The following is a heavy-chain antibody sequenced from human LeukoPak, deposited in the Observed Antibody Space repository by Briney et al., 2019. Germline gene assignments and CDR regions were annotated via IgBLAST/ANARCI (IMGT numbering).Heavy chain of an antibody. V-gene: IGHV1-18*01. CDR1: SYTFTSYG. D-gene: IGHD6-13*01. J-gene: IGHJ5*02. Sequence: ASVKVSCKAFSYTFTSYGISWVRQAPGQGLEWMGWISVYNGKTDYAQKFQGRVTMTRDTSISTAYMELSSLRSDDTAMYYCARMWSTATSGWNWFDPWGQGTLVTVSS. CDR2: ISVYNGKT. CDR3: ARMWSTATSGWNWFDP.